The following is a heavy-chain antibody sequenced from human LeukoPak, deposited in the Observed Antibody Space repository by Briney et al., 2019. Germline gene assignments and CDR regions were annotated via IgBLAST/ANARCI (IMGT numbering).Heavy chain of an antibody. CDR3: ARAPSGYDYVWGSYRQPFDY. CDR1: GYTFTSYG. D-gene: IGHD3-16*02. V-gene: IGHV1-18*01. CDR2: ISAYNGNT. J-gene: IGHJ4*02. Sequence: ASVKVSCKASGYTFTSYGISWVRQAPGQGLEWMGWISAYNGNTNYAQRLQGRVTMTTDTSTSTAYMELRSLRSDDTAVYYCARAPSGYDYVWGSYRQPFDYWGQGTLVTVSS.